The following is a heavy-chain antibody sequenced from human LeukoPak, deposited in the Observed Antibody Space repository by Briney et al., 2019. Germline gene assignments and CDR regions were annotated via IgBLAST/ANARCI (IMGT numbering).Heavy chain of an antibody. V-gene: IGHV3-48*01. CDR3: ARESWGYCSGGSCYHFDY. CDR1: GFVFRNYF. J-gene: IGHJ4*02. CDR2: ISSSSSTI. Sequence: PGGSLRLSCAASGFVFRNYFMSWVRQAPGKGLEWVSYISSSSSTIYYADSVKGRFTISRDNAKNSLYLQMNSLRAEDTAVYYCARESWGYCSGGSCYHFDYWGQGTLVTVSS. D-gene: IGHD2-15*01.